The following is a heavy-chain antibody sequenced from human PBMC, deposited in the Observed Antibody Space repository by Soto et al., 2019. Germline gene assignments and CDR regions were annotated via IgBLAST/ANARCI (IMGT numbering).Heavy chain of an antibody. V-gene: IGHV4-31*03. CDR3: ARVLRYCSGGSGICWFDP. CDR1: DGFVSGGGYY. D-gene: IGHD2-15*01. Sequence: PSDTLCITCTVSDGFVSGGGYYWRWIRQHPGKGLEWIGYIYYSGSTYCNPSLKSRVTISVDTSKNQFSLKLSSVTAADTAVYYCARVLRYCSGGSGICWFDPWGQGTQVTVSS. J-gene: IGHJ5*02. CDR2: IYYSGST.